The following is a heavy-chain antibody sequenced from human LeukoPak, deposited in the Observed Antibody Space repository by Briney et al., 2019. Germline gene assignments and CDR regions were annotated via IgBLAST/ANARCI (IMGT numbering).Heavy chain of an antibody. CDR2: IYHSGST. CDR1: GGSISSSNW. Sequence: PSETLSLTCAVSGGSISSSNWWSWVRQPPGKGLEWIGEIYHSGSTNYNPSLKSRVTISVDKSKNQFSLNLTSVTAADTAVYYCARHLNYYYYYYMDVWGKGTAVTVSS. CDR3: ARHLNYYYYYYMDV. J-gene: IGHJ6*03. V-gene: IGHV4-4*02.